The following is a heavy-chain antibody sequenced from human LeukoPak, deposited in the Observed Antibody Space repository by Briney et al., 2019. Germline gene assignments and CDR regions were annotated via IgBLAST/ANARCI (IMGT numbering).Heavy chain of an antibody. D-gene: IGHD6-6*01. Sequence: ASVKVSCKASGHTFTGYYMHWVRQAPGQGLEWMGWIAPNSGGTNYAQEFQGRVTMTRDTSINTAYMELSRLTSDDTAVYYCAREYSSSSGRLYDYWGLGTLVAVSS. CDR2: IAPNSGGT. J-gene: IGHJ4*02. V-gene: IGHV1-2*02. CDR3: AREYSSSSGRLYDY. CDR1: GHTFTGYY.